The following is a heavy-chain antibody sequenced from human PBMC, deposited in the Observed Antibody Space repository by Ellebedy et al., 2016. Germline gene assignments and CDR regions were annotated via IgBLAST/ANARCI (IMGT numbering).Heavy chain of an antibody. CDR1: GGSVSSGSYY. J-gene: IGHJ3*02. V-gene: IGHV4-61*01. Sequence: SETLSLXXTVSGGSVSSGSYYWSWIRQPPGKGLEWIGYIYYSGSTNYNPSLKSRVTISVDTSKNQFSLKLSSVTAADTAVYYCARTPWSGSSPRPRPHAFDIWGQGTMVTVSS. CDR3: ARTPWSGSSPRPRPHAFDI. CDR2: IYYSGST. D-gene: IGHD3-3*01.